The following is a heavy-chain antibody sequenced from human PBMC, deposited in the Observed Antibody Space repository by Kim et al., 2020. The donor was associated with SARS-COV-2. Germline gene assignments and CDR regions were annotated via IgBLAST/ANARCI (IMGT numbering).Heavy chain of an antibody. Sequence: SVKGRFTISRDNAKTSLYLQMNRLRDEDSAVYYCARGRITMIVEDAFDIWGQGTMVTVSS. J-gene: IGHJ3*02. CDR3: ARGRITMIVEDAFDI. V-gene: IGHV3-48*02. D-gene: IGHD3-22*01.